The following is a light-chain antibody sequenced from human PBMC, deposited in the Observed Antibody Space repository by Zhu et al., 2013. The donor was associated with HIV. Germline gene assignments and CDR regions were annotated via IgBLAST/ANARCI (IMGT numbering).Light chain of an antibody. CDR2: GAS. CDR1: QSVSSNY. V-gene: IGKV3-20*01. Sequence: EIVLTQSPGTLSLSPGERVTLSCRASQSVSSNYLAWYQQKPGQAPRLLIYGASSRATGIPDRFSGSGSGTDFTLTISRLEPEDFAVYFCQQYGSSPLTFGGGDPGRDQT. J-gene: IGKJ4*01. CDR3: QQYGSSPLT.